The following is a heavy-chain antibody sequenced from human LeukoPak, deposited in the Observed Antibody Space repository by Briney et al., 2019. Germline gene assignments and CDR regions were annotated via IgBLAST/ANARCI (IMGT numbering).Heavy chain of an antibody. J-gene: IGHJ5*02. D-gene: IGHD4-11*01. CDR3: TRDPATVTTSDWFDP. CDR1: RCTFTGYY. V-gene: IGHV1-2*02. CDR2: INPTSGGT. Sequence: SVKVSCQASRCTFTGYYLHWVRHAPGQGHEWMGWINPTSGGTKYAQKFQGRVIMTRDTSISTAYMELSRVRSDDTAVYYCTRDPATVTTSDWFDPWGQGTLVTVSS.